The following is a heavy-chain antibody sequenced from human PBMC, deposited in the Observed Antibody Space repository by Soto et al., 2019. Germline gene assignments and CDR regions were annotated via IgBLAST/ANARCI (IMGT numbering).Heavy chain of an antibody. V-gene: IGHV4-31*03. Sequence: QVQLQESGPGLVKPSQTLSLTCTVSGGSISSGGHYWSWIRQHPGKGLEWIGYMYYAGSGYYNPSLQSRVTISIDTSKNQFSLELSSVTAADTAVYYCAREVAATTHVDSWGRGTLVTVSS. D-gene: IGHD5-12*01. CDR1: GGSISSGGHY. CDR3: AREVAATTHVDS. J-gene: IGHJ4*02. CDR2: MYYAGSG.